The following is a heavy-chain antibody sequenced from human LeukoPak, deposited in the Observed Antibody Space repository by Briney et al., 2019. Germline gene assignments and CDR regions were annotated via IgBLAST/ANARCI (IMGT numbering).Heavy chain of an antibody. CDR3: ARGVGEDIVVVPAAMQYYFDY. V-gene: IGHV4-31*03. Sequence: SETLSLTCTVSGGSISSGGYYWSWIRQHPGKGLEWIGYIYYSGSTYYNPSLKSRVTISVDTSKNQFSLKLSSVTAADTAVYYCARGVGEDIVVVPAAMQYYFDYWGQGTLVTVSS. D-gene: IGHD2-2*01. J-gene: IGHJ4*02. CDR1: GGSISSGGYY. CDR2: IYYSGST.